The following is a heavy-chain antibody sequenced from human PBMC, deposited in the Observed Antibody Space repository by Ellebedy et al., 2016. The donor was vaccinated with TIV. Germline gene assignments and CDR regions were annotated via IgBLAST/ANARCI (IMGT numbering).Heavy chain of an antibody. V-gene: IGHV3-21*01. D-gene: IGHD6-19*01. CDR2: ITSSSSFI. CDR1: GFTFSSYS. J-gene: IGHJ4*02. CDR3: VRDIAVAGGI. Sequence: GESLKISCAASGFTFSSYSMNWVRQAPGKGLEWVSSITSSSSFIYYADSVKGRFTMSRDNAKNSLFLHMTSLRADDTAVYYCVRDIAVAGGIWGQGTLVTVSS.